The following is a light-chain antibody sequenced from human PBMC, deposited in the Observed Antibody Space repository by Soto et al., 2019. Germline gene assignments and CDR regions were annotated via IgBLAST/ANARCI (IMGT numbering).Light chain of an antibody. Sequence: DIQMTQSPSTLSASVGDRVTITCRASQSISSWLAWYQQKPGKAPKLLIYDASSLESGVPSRFSGSGSWTEFTLTISSLQPDDFATYYCQQYNSYSPCTFGQGTKVEIK. CDR3: QQYNSYSPCT. CDR1: QSISSW. V-gene: IGKV1-5*01. J-gene: IGKJ1*01. CDR2: DAS.